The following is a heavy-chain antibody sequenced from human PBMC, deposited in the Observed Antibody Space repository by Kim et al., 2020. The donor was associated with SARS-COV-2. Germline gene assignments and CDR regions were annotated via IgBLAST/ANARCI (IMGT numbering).Heavy chain of an antibody. Sequence: SVKVSCKASGGTFSSYAISWVRQAPGQGLEWMGGIIPIFGTANYAQKFQGRVTITADESTSTAYMELSSLRSEDTAVYYCARVPGLRRGELLFDWFDPWGQGTLVTVSS. CDR1: GGTFSSYA. D-gene: IGHD3-10*01. V-gene: IGHV1-69*13. CDR2: IIPIFGTA. J-gene: IGHJ5*02. CDR3: ARVPGLRRGELLFDWFDP.